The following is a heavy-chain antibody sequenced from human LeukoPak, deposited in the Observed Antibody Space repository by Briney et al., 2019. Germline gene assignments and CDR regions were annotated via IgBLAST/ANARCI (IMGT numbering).Heavy chain of an antibody. Sequence: ASVKVSCKASGYTFTGYYMHWVRQAPGQGLEWMGWIIPNSGVTSYAQKFQGRVTMTRDTSITTAYMELSSLRSDDTAIYYCARGVAAGYDYWGQGTLVTVSS. CDR1: GYTFTGYY. CDR2: IIPNSGVT. CDR3: ARGVAAGYDY. J-gene: IGHJ4*02. V-gene: IGHV1-2*02. D-gene: IGHD6-13*01.